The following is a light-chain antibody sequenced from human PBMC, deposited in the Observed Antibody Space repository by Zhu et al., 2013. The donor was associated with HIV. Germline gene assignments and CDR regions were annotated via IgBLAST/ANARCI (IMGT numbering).Light chain of an antibody. J-gene: IGLJ2*01. V-gene: IGLV2-14*01. CDR1: SSDVGGYNY. CDR2: EVS. Sequence: QSALTQPASVSGSPGQSITISCTGTSSDVGGYNYVSWYQQHPGKAPKLMIYEVSNRPSGVSNRFSGSKSGTSASLAISGLQSEDEADYYCAAWDDSLNVVFGGGTKLTVL. CDR3: AAWDDSLNVV.